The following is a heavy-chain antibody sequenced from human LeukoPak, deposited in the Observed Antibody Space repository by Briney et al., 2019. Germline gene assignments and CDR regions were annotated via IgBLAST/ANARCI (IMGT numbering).Heavy chain of an antibody. Sequence: GGSLRLSCAASGFTFSRSTMNWVRQAPGKGLEWLSSISSSSSYIYYADSVKGRFTISRDNAKNSLYLQMNSLRAEDTAVYYCARDNYYYDSSGYYHFDYWGQGTLVTVSS. V-gene: IGHV3-21*01. CDR1: GFTFSRST. CDR3: ARDNYYYDSSGYYHFDY. J-gene: IGHJ4*02. D-gene: IGHD3-22*01. CDR2: ISSSSSYI.